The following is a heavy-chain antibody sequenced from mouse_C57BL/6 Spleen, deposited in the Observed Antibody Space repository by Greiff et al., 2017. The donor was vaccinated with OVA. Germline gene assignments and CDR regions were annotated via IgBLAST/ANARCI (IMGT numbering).Heavy chain of an antibody. D-gene: IGHD2-3*01. V-gene: IGHV5-6*01. J-gene: IGHJ4*01. Sequence: EVMLVESGGDLVKPGGSLKLSCAASGFTFSSYGMSWVRQTPDKRLEWVATISSGGSYTYYPDSVKGRFTISRDNAKNTLYLQMSSLKSEDTAMYYCARGRVTTAMDCWGQGTSVTVSS. CDR1: GFTFSSYG. CDR3: ARGRVTTAMDC. CDR2: ISSGGSYT.